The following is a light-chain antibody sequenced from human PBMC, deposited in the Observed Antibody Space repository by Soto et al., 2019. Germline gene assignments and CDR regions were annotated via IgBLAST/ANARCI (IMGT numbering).Light chain of an antibody. CDR2: VAS. J-gene: IGKJ4*01. CDR1: QSVNSN. CDR3: QQYNVWPLT. Sequence: EIVMTQSPVTLSVSPGDRATLSCRASQSVNSNLAWYQHKPGQTPKLLIYVASTRATGIPARFSGSGSGTEFTPTISSLQSEDFAVYYCQQYNVWPLTFGGGTKVEFE. V-gene: IGKV3-15*01.